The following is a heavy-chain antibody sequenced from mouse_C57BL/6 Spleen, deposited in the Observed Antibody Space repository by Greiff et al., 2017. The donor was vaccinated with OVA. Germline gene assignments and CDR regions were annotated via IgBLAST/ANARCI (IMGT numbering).Heavy chain of an antibody. V-gene: IGHV1-69*01. CDR1: GYTFTSYW. D-gene: IGHD1-1*01. Sequence: QVQLQQPGAELVMPGASVKLSCKASGYTFTSYWMHWVKQRPGQGLEWIGEIDPSDSYTNYNQKFKGKSTLTVDKSSSTAYMQLSSLTSEDSAVYYGARGTTVVAHFDYWGQGTTLSVSS. CDR3: ARGTTVVAHFDY. CDR2: IDPSDSYT. J-gene: IGHJ2*01.